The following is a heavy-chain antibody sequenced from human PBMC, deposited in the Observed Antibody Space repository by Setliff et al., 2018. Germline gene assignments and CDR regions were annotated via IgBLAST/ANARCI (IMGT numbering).Heavy chain of an antibody. D-gene: IGHD3-3*01. J-gene: IGHJ6*03. CDR3: ARAAVDYDFWSGYYGLDYYYMDV. Sequence: SETLSLTCTVSGGSISVYYWTWFRQPPGKGLEWIGYISSGSTNYNPSLKSRVTISVDTSKNQFSLKLSSVTAADTAVYYCARAAVDYDFWSGYYGLDYYYMDVWGKGTTVTVSS. V-gene: IGHV4-59*01. CDR1: GGSISVYY. CDR2: ISSGST.